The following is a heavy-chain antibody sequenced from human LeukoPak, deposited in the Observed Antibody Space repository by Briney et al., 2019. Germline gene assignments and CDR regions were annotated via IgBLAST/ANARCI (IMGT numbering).Heavy chain of an antibody. V-gene: IGHV4-30-2*01. Sequence: PSETLSLTCTVSGGSISSGGCYWSWIRQHPGKGLEWIGYIYHSGSTYYNPSLKSRVTISVDRSKNQFSLKLSSVTAADTAVYYCASNWNYAYAFDIWGQGTMVTVSS. CDR2: IYHSGST. D-gene: IGHD1-7*01. CDR3: ASNWNYAYAFDI. J-gene: IGHJ3*02. CDR1: GGSISSGGCY.